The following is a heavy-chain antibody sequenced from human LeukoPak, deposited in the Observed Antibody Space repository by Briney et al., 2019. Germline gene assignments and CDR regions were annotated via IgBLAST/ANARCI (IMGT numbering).Heavy chain of an antibody. D-gene: IGHD3-22*01. CDR3: ARDGYYDSSGYYLSYFDY. J-gene: IGHJ4*02. Sequence: ASVKVSCKASGYTFTGYYMHWVRQAPGQGLEWMGWINPNSGGTNYAQKFQGRVTMTRDTSISTAYMELSRLRSEDTAVYYCARDGYYDSSGYYLSYFDYWGQGTLVTGSS. CDR2: INPNSGGT. V-gene: IGHV1-2*02. CDR1: GYTFTGYY.